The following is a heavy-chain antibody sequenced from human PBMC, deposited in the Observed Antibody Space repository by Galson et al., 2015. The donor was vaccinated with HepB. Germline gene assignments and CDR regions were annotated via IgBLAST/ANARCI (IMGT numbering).Heavy chain of an antibody. J-gene: IGHJ4*02. CDR3: ARGYSYGYVDY. CDR1: GFTFSSYA. D-gene: IGHD5-18*01. Sequence: SLRPSCAASGFTFSSYAMHWVRQAPGKGLEWVAVISYDGSNKYYADSVKGRFTISRDNSKNTLYLQMNSLRAEDTAVYYCARGYSYGYVDYWGQGTLVTVSS. CDR2: ISYDGSNK. V-gene: IGHV3-30-3*01.